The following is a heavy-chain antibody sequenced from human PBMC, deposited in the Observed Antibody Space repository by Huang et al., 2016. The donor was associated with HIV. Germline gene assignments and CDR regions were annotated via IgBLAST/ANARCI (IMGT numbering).Heavy chain of an antibody. CDR2: IYTRGST. D-gene: IGHD3-10*01. CDR1: GGSISSYY. V-gene: IGHV4-4*07. J-gene: IGHJ5*02. Sequence: QVQLQESGPGLVKPSETLSLTCTVSGGSISSYYWSWVRQPAGKGLEWIGRIYTRGSTNYNPALKSRVTMSGGTAKNQFSLKLSSVTAADTAVYYCARGGELLWFGEPGGWFDPWGQGTLVTVSS. CDR3: ARGGELLWFGEPGGWFDP.